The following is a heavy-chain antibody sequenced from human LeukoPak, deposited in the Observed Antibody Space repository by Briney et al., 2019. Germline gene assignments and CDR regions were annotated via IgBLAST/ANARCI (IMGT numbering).Heavy chain of an antibody. Sequence: ASVKVSCKVSGYTLTELSMHWVRQAPGKGLEWMGGFDPEDGETIYAQKFQGRVTMTEDTSTDTAYMELSSLRSEDTAVYYCATDSPLRPGVYYYYMDVWGKGTTVTVSS. CDR3: ATDSPLRPGVYYYYMDV. J-gene: IGHJ6*03. CDR1: GYTLTELS. D-gene: IGHD2-8*01. CDR2: FDPEDGET. V-gene: IGHV1-24*01.